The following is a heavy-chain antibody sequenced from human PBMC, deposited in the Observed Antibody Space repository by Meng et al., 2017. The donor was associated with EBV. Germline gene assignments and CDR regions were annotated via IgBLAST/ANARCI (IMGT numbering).Heavy chain of an antibody. CDR1: SYTFTSYC. CDR2: ISAYNGNT. Sequence: HLVKSRDELMKHGATVKCYCKASSYTFTSYCISWVRQAPGQGLEWMGWISAYNGNTNYAQNLQGRVTMTTDTSTSTAYMELRSLRSDDTAVYYCARGLDYFDYWGQGTLVTVSS. CDR3: ARGLDYFDY. V-gene: IGHV1-18*01. J-gene: IGHJ4*02.